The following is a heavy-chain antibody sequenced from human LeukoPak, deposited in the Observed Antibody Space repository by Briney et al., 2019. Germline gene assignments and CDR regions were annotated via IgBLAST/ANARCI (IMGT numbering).Heavy chain of an antibody. Sequence: PGGSLRLSCAASGFTFSSYSMNWVRQAPGKGLEWVSSISSSSSYIYYADSVKGRFTISRDNAKNSLYLQMNSLRAEDTAVYYCAREVGGYCSGGNCFKPNWFDPWGQGTLVTVSS. CDR3: AREVGGYCSGGNCFKPNWFDP. J-gene: IGHJ5*02. V-gene: IGHV3-21*01. CDR2: ISSSSSYI. D-gene: IGHD2-15*01. CDR1: GFTFSSYS.